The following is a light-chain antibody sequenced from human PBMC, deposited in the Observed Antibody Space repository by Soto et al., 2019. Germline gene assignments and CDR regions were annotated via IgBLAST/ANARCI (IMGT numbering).Light chain of an antibody. V-gene: IGKV1-39*01. CDR3: QQSFSTPYT. CDR1: QSIRNF. CDR2: TAS. Sequence: DIQMTQSPSSLSASVGDRVTIPCRASQSIRNFLNWYQYKPGQAPRLLIYTASALQGGVPARFSGSGSGTDFTLTISSLQPEDFATYYCQQSFSTPYTFGQGTKVEIK. J-gene: IGKJ2*01.